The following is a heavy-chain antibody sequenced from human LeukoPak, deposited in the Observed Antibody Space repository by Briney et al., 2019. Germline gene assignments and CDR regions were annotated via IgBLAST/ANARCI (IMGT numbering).Heavy chain of an antibody. D-gene: IGHD3-9*01. V-gene: IGHV4-39*07. J-gene: IGHJ4*02. CDR1: GGSISSSSYY. CDR2: IYYSGST. Sequence: SETLSLTCTVSGGSISSSSYYWGWIRQPPGKGLEWIGSIYYSGSTNYNPSLKSRVTISVDTSKNQFSLKLSSVTAADTAVYYCARGLVVLRYFDWPNYFDYWGQGTLVTVSS. CDR3: ARGLVVLRYFDWPNYFDY.